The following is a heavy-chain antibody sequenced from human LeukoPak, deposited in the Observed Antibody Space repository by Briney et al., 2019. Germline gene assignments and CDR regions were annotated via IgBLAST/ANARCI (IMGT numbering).Heavy chain of an antibody. Sequence: AGSLRLSCAVSGFTFSSYNMNWVRQAPGKGLEWVSYVTSCGFITYYGDSVKGRFTISRDNAKNSLYLQMNSLRADDTAVYYCARGAPTYTSGFYYGYWGQGTLVTVSS. V-gene: IGHV3-48*01. J-gene: IGHJ4*02. D-gene: IGHD3-22*01. CDR3: ARGAPTYTSGFYYGY. CDR1: GFTFSSYN. CDR2: VTSCGFIT.